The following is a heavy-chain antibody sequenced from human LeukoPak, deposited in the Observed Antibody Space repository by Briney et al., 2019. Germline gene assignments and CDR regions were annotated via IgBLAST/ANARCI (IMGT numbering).Heavy chain of an antibody. J-gene: IGHJ5*02. CDR3: ARDRVTVQLWFHLGGNWFDP. Sequence: PGASVNVSCKASGYTFTGYYMHWVRQAPGQGLEWMGWINPNSGGTNYAQKFQGRVTMTRDTSISTAYMELSRLRSDDTAVYYCARDRVTVQLWFHLGGNWFDPWGQGTLVTVSS. D-gene: IGHD5-18*01. CDR2: INPNSGGT. CDR1: GYTFTGYY. V-gene: IGHV1-2*02.